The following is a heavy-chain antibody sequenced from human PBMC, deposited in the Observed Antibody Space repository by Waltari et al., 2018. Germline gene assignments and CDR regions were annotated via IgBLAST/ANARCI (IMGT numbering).Heavy chain of an antibody. CDR2: IKHDGNET. D-gene: IGHD4-4*01. J-gene: IGHJ4*02. CDR1: GFPFHKFW. V-gene: IGHV3-7*01. Sequence: EIQLVESGGDLVQPGGSLRLSCVTSGFPFHKFWRAWVRQVPGKGLQWLAHIKHDGNETYHVDSVKGRFTISRDNARNSLYLEMDRLRVEDTGVYYCAREGLTEEAAYWGQGTLVTVSS. CDR3: AREGLTEEAAY.